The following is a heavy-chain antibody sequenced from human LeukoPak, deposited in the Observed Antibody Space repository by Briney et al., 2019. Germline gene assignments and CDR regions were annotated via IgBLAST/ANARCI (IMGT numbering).Heavy chain of an antibody. CDR2: ISHSGST. V-gene: IGHV4-34*01. CDR1: GGSFSDYF. D-gene: IGHD2-2*01. J-gene: IGHJ6*02. CDR3: ARMFGDIVVVPAAEYYYYGMDV. Sequence: SETLSLTCAVYGGSFSDYFWSWIRQPPGKGLEWIGEISHSGSTNYNPSLKSRVTISVDTSKNQFSLKLSSVTAADTAVYYCARMFGDIVVVPAAEYYYYGMDVWGQGTTVTVSS.